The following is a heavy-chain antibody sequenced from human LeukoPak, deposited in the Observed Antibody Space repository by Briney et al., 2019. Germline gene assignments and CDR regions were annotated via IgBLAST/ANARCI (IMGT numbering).Heavy chain of an antibody. CDR3: ARVPTTVTSRVYFDY. J-gene: IGHJ4*02. CDR2: INWNGGST. CDR1: GFTFDDYG. V-gene: IGHV3-20*04. Sequence: RSGGSLRLSCAASGFTFDDYGMSWVRQAPGKGLEWVSGINWNGGSTGYADSVKGRFTISRDNAKNSLYLQMNSMRAEDTALYYCARVPTTVTSRVYFDYWGQGTLVTVSS. D-gene: IGHD4-17*01.